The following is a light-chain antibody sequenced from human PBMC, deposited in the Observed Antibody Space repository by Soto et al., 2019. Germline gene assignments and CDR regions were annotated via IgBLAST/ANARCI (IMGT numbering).Light chain of an antibody. Sequence: QSVLTQPPSASGTPGQRVTISCSGSSSNIGSNTVNWYQQLPGTAPKLLIYSNNQRPSGVPDRFSGSKSGTSASRAISGLQSEDEAEYYCAAWDDSLNGWVFGGGTKLTVL. CDR2: SNN. J-gene: IGLJ3*02. CDR3: AAWDDSLNGWV. CDR1: SSNIGSNT. V-gene: IGLV1-44*01.